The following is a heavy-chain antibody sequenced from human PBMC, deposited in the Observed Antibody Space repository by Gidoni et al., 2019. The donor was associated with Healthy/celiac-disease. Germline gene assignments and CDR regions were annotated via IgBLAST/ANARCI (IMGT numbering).Heavy chain of an antibody. CDR1: GYTFTGYY. J-gene: IGHJ4*02. Sequence: QAQLVQSGDELKKPGASVKVSCRASGYTFTGYYVHWVRQAPGQGLEWMGWINPNNGGTHYAQKFQGRVTMTRDTSISTAFMDLSRLRSDDTAVYYCARAMGYYDSRTHYGLGYWGQGSLVTVSS. V-gene: IGHV1-2*02. CDR2: INPNNGGT. D-gene: IGHD3-22*01. CDR3: ARAMGYYDSRTHYGLGY.